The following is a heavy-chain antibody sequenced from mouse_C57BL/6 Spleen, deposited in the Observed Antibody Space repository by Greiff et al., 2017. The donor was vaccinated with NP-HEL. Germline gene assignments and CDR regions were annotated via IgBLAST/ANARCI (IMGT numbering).Heavy chain of an antibody. J-gene: IGHJ4*01. V-gene: IGHV1-76*01. Sequence: VQLQQSGAELVRPGASVKLSCKASGYTFTDYYINWVKQRPGQGLEWIARIYPGSGNTYYNEKFKGKATLTAEKSSSTAYMQLSSLTSEDSAVYFCARVVTTYMDYWGQGTSVTVSS. D-gene: IGHD2-2*01. CDR2: IYPGSGNT. CDR3: ARVVTTYMDY. CDR1: GYTFTDYY.